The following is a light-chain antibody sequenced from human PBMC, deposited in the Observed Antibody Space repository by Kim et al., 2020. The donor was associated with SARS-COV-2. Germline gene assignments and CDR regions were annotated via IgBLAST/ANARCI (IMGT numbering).Light chain of an antibody. CDR3: GSFGGRHNVV. V-gene: IGLV2-8*01. CDR1: SSDVVVYNY. Sequence: GRSVTISCTVTSSDVVVYNYVSWYQQHPGEAPKLMIYEVTKRPSGVPDRFSGSKSGNTASLTVSGLQVEDEGDYYCGSFGGRHNVVFGGGTQLTVL. J-gene: IGLJ2*01. CDR2: EVT.